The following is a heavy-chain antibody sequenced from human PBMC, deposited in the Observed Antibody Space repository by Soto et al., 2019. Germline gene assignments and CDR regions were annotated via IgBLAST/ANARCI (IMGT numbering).Heavy chain of an antibody. J-gene: IGHJ6*02. CDR1: GGSVSTISDY. CDR3: ARGVGFGYYYYHMDL. V-gene: IGHV4-61*01. Sequence: PSETLSLTCPVSGGSVSTISDYWSWVRQPPGKGLEWIGYIYYGGSADYNPSLGSRVTISLDTSKNQFSLKLSSVTTADTAVYYCARGVGFGYYYYHMDLWGQGTTVTVSS. D-gene: IGHD3-10*01. CDR2: IYYGGSA.